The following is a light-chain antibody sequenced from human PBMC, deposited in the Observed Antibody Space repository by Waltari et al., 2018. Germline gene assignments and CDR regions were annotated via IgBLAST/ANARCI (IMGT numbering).Light chain of an antibody. J-gene: IGLJ3*02. CDR2: RNN. Sequence: QSVLTQPPSASGTPAQRVTISCSGSSSNIGRTTVTWDQPLPGTAPKLLIYRNNQRPSGVPDRFSGSKSGTSASLAISGLQSEDEADYYCAAWDDSLNGPWVFGGGTKLTVL. CDR3: AAWDDSLNGPWV. CDR1: SSNIGRTT. V-gene: IGLV1-44*01.